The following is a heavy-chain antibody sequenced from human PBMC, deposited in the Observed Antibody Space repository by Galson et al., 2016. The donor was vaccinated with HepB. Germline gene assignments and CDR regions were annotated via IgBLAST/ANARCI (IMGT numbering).Heavy chain of an antibody. CDR2: FYPGGST. J-gene: IGHJ4*02. CDR1: GFIVSNIY. D-gene: IGHD2-15*01. Sequence: SLRLSCAVSGFIVSNIYMSWVRQAPGKGLEWVSIFYPGGSTYYGDSVKGRFTISRDNSKNTVYLQMNSLRVEDTAMYYCARGGSGPYPWDYWGQGTLVTVSS. V-gene: IGHV3-53*01. CDR3: ARGGSGPYPWDY.